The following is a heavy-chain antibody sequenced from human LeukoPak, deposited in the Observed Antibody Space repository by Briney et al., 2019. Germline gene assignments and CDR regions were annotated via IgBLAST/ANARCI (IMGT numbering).Heavy chain of an antibody. CDR1: GFTFSSYG. CDR3: ARDRRIVGGFDY. D-gene: IGHD1-26*01. CDR2: IWYDGSNK. Sequence: PGRSLRLSCAASGFTFSSYGMHWVRQAPGKGLEWVAVIWYDGSNKYYADSVKGRFTISRDNSKNTLYLQMNSLTAEDTAVYYCARDRRIVGGFDYWGQGNLVTVSS. J-gene: IGHJ4*02. V-gene: IGHV3-33*01.